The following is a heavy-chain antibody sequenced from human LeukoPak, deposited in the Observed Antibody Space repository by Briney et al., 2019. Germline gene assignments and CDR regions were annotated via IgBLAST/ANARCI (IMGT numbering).Heavy chain of an antibody. Sequence: PSETLSPTCTVSNGSVSSSTYYWGWIRQPPGKGLEWIGTIYYSGSTYYNPSLKSRVTISIDTSKNHFSLKLTSVTAADTAVYYCAGTLFPYRVGPFDIWGQGAMVTVSS. J-gene: IGHJ3*02. CDR2: IYYSGST. CDR3: AGTLFPYRVGPFDI. V-gene: IGHV4-39*01. D-gene: IGHD1-26*01. CDR1: NGSVSSSTYY.